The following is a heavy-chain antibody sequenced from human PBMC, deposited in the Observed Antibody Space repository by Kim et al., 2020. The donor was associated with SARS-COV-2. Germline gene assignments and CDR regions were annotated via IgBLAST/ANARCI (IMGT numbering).Heavy chain of an antibody. Sequence: GGSLRLSCAASGFTFSDYYMSWIRQAPGKGLEWVSYISSSSSYTNYADSVKGRFTISRDNAKNSLYLQMNSLRAEDTAVYYCARAWGPYYYGSGSSYYFDYWGQGTLVTVSS. V-gene: IGHV3-11*05. J-gene: IGHJ4*02. CDR2: ISSSSSYT. CDR1: GFTFSDYY. CDR3: ARAWGPYYYGSGSSYYFDY. D-gene: IGHD3-10*01.